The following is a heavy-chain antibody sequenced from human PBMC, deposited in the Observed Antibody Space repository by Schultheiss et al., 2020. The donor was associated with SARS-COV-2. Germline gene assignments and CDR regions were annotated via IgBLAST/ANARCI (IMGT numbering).Heavy chain of an antibody. J-gene: IGHJ4*02. CDR1: GFTFSSYA. Sequence: GGSLRLSCAASGFTFSSYAMIWVRQTPGKGLEWVGRIKSKTDGGTTDYAAPVKGRFTISRDDSKNTLYLQMNSLRAEDTAVYYCARDSDRAQWLPTPYYFDYWGQGTLVTVSS. CDR3: ARDSDRAQWLPTPYYFDY. D-gene: IGHD5-24*01. V-gene: IGHV3-15*01. CDR2: IKSKTDGGTT.